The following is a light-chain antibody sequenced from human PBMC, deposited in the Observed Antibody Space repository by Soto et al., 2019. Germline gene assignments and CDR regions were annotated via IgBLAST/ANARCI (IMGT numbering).Light chain of an antibody. CDR1: SSDVGGYNY. CDR2: DVS. Sequence: QSALTQPASVSGSPGQSITISCTGTSSDVGGYNYVSWYQQHPGKAPKLMIYDVSNRPSGVSNRFSGSKSGNTASLTISGPQAEYKPDYYCGSYTRSCTSVIFGGGTKLT. J-gene: IGLJ2*01. CDR3: GSYTRSCTSVI. V-gene: IGLV2-14*01.